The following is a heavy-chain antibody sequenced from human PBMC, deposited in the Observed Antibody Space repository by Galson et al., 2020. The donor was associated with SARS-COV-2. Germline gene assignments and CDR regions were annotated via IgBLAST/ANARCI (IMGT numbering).Heavy chain of an antibody. CDR2: IFSNAEK. Sequence: SGPTLVKPTETLTLTCTVSGFSVSNARMGVSWIRQPPGKALEWLAHIFSNAEKSYSTSLKSRLTISKDTSKSQVVLSMTNMDPVDTATYYCARIPLYCSSTSCCYCYGMDVWGQGTTVTVSS. CDR1: GFSVSNARMG. V-gene: IGHV2-26*01. J-gene: IGHJ6*02. CDR3: ARIPLYCSSTSCCYCYGMDV. D-gene: IGHD2-2*01.